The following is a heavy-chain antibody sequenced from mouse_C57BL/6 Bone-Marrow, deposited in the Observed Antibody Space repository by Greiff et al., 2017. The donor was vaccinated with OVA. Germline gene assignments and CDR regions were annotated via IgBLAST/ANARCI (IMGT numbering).Heavy chain of an antibody. Sequence: EVKVVESGGGLVKPGGSLKLSCAASGFTFSDYGMHWVRQAPEKGLEWVAYISSGSSTIYYADTVKGRFTISRDNAKNTLFLQMTSLRSEDTAMYYCAKTMVTTFAYWGQGTLVTVSA. CDR1: GFTFSDYG. CDR2: ISSGSSTI. V-gene: IGHV5-17*01. D-gene: IGHD2-2*01. CDR3: AKTMVTTFAY. J-gene: IGHJ3*01.